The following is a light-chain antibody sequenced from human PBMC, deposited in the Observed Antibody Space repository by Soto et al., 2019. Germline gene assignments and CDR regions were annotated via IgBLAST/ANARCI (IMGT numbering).Light chain of an antibody. V-gene: IGKV1-5*01. CDR1: QSISSW. CDR2: DAS. Sequence: DIQMTQSPSTLSASVGDRVTITCRASQSISSWLAWYQQKPGKAPKLLIYDASSLESGVPSRFSGSGSGTKFTLTISSLQPDDFATYYCQQYNSWWTFGQGTKVDI. J-gene: IGKJ1*01. CDR3: QQYNSWWT.